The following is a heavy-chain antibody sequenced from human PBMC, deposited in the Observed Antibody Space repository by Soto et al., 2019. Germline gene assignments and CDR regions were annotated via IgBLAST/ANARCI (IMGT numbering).Heavy chain of an antibody. D-gene: IGHD2-2*01. CDR1: GFTFSSYG. CDR3: AKVDDRCSSTSCYVLGFDY. V-gene: IGHV3-30*18. J-gene: IGHJ4*02. Sequence: GGSLRLSCAASGFTFSSYGMHWVRQAPGKGLEWVAVISYDGSNKYYADSVKGRFTISRDNSKNTLYLQMNSLRAEDTAVYYCAKVDDRCSSTSCYVLGFDYWGQGTLVTVSS. CDR2: ISYDGSNK.